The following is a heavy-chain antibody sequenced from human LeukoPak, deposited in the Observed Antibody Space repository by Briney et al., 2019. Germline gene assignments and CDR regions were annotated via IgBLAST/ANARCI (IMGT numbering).Heavy chain of an antibody. V-gene: IGHV4-59*01. CDR3: AREVYCGGDCRYYFDY. D-gene: IGHD2-21*02. Sequence: PSETLSLTCTVSGGSMSSYYWSGTRQPPGKGLEWIGYIYYSGSTNYNPSLKSRVTISVERSKNQFSLKLSSVTAADTAVYYCAREVYCGGDCRYYFDYWGQGTLVTVSS. CDR2: IYYSGST. J-gene: IGHJ4*02. CDR1: GGSMSSYY.